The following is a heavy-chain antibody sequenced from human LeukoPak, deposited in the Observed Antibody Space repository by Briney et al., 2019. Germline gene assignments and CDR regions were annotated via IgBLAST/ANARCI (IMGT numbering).Heavy chain of an antibody. CDR2: IYHSGST. V-gene: IGHV4-38-2*01. CDR3: ARINYYGSGSYYIIDY. Sequence: SETLSLTCAVSGYSISSGYYWGWIRQPPGKGLEWIGSIYHSGSTYYNPSLKSRVTISVDTSKNQFSLKLSSVTAADTAVYYCARINYYGSGSYYIIDYWGQGTLVTLYS. D-gene: IGHD3-10*01. CDR1: GYSISSGYY. J-gene: IGHJ4*02.